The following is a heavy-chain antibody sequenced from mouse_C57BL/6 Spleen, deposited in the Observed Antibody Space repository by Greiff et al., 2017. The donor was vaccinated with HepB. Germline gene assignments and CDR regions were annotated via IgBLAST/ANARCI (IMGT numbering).Heavy chain of an antibody. CDR1: GFSFNTYA. CDR3: VREGITVPAWCSY. D-gene: IGHD1-1*01. V-gene: IGHV10-1*01. J-gene: IGHJ3*01. Sequence: EVKLMESGGGLVQPQGSLKLSCAASGFSFNTYAMNWVRQAPGKGLEWVARIRSKSNNYATYYSDSVKDRFTISRDDSESMLYLQMNNLKTEDTAMYYCVREGITVPAWCSYWGQGALITVSA. CDR2: IRSKSNNYAT.